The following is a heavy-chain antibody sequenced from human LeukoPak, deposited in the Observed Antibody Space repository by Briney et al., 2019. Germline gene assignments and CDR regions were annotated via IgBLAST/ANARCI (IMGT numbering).Heavy chain of an antibody. Sequence: GGSLRLSCAASGFTFSSYAMSWVRQAPGKGLEWVSGISGSGGSTYYADSVKGRFTISRDNSKNALYLQMNNLRAEDTAVYYCAKTVTHYYDSSGYPDYWGQGTLVTVSS. V-gene: IGHV3-23*01. J-gene: IGHJ4*02. CDR1: GFTFSSYA. CDR3: AKTVTHYYDSSGYPDY. CDR2: ISGSGGST. D-gene: IGHD3-22*01.